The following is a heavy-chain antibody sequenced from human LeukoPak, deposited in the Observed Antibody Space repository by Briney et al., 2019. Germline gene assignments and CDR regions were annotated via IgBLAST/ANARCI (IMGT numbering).Heavy chain of an antibody. CDR3: ATTREYYDFWSGYFDY. Sequence: ASVKVSCKASGYTFTSYYMHWVRQAPGQGLEWMGIINPSGGSTSYAQKFQGRVTMTRDTSTSTAYMELSSLRSEDTAVYYCATTREYYDFWSGYFDYWGQGTLVTVSS. V-gene: IGHV1-46*01. CDR1: GYTFTSYY. D-gene: IGHD3-3*01. J-gene: IGHJ4*02. CDR2: INPSGGST.